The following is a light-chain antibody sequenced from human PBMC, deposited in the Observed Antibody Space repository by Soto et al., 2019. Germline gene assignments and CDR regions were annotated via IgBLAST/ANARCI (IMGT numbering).Light chain of an antibody. J-gene: IGKJ2*01. CDR3: QQRSNWPVT. Sequence: EIVLTQSPATLSLSPGERATLSCRASQSVSSYLAWYQQKPGQAPRLLIYDASNSATGIPARFSGSGSGTDFTLTISSLAPEDFAVYYCQQRSNWPVTFGQGTRLEI. CDR2: DAS. CDR1: QSVSSY. V-gene: IGKV3-11*01.